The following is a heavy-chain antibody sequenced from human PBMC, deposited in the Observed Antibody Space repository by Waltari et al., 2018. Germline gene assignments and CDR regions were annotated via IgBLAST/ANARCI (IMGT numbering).Heavy chain of an antibody. Sequence: DVQLVESGGGLVQPGGSLRLSCAASGFTVGTNYMRWVRQPPGKGLEWVSLIYSGGDAFYADSVKGRFTISRDNSKNTLYLQMNSLRAEDTAVYYCARPSSGSHNYWGRGTLVTVSS. V-gene: IGHV3-66*01. CDR1: GFTVGTNY. J-gene: IGHJ4*02. CDR3: ARPSSGSHNY. CDR2: IYSGGDA. D-gene: IGHD1-26*01.